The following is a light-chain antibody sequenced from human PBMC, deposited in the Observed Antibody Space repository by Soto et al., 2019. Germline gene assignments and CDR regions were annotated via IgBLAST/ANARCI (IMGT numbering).Light chain of an antibody. J-gene: IGLJ1*01. CDR1: SSDIGTYKY. CDR2: EVS. Sequence: QSVLTQPASVSGSPGQSITISCTGTSSDIGTYKYASWFQHHPGKAPKLIIFEVSNRPSGISDRFSGFKSANTAYLTISGVQPEDEADYHCSSYTSSSTPYVFGTGTKVTVL. V-gene: IGLV2-14*01. CDR3: SSYTSSSTPYV.